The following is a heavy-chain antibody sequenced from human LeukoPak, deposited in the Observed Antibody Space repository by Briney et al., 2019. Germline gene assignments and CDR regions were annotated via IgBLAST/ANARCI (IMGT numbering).Heavy chain of an antibody. J-gene: IGHJ4*02. CDR1: GYTFTSYY. Sequence: SVKVSCKASGYTFTSYYMHWVRQAPGQGLEWMGRIIPILGIANYAQKFQGRVTITADKSTSTAYMELSSLRSEDTAVYYCASSGITGTTPPDYWGQGTLVTVSS. CDR3: ASSGITGTTPPDY. CDR2: IIPILGIA. D-gene: IGHD1-7*01. V-gene: IGHV1-69*02.